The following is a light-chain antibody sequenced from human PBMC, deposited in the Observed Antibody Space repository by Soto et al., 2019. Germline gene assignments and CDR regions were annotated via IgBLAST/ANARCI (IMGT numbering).Light chain of an antibody. CDR1: QSISRSD. Sequence: EIVLTQSPGTVSLSPGESATLSCRASQSISRSDLAWYQHKPGQAPRLLIYDVSNRATGTPARFSGSGSGTDFTLTISSLEPEDFAVYYCQQRSNWPRFTFGPGTKVDIK. V-gene: IGKV3-11*01. J-gene: IGKJ3*01. CDR3: QQRSNWPRFT. CDR2: DVS.